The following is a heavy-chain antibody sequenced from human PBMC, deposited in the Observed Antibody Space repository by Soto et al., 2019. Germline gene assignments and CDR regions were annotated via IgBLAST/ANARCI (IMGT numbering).Heavy chain of an antibody. D-gene: IGHD1-1*01. V-gene: IGHV1-46*03. CDR3: ARAFATGTTPGDY. Sequence: QVQLVQSGAEVKKPGASVKVSCKASGYIFTSYHIHWVRQAPGQGLEWMGVIRPTGGGTSFAQKFQGRVTMTRDTSTSTVYMELSNLRSEDTAVYYCARAFATGTTPGDYWGQGTLVTVSS. CDR1: GYIFTSYH. J-gene: IGHJ4*02. CDR2: IRPTGGGT.